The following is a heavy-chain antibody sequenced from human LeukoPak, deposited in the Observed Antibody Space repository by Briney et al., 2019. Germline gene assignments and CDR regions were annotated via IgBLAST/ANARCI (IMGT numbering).Heavy chain of an antibody. CDR2: INPNSGGT. CDR1: GYTSTGYY. Sequence: ASVKVSCKASGYTSTGYYMHWVRQAPGQGLEWMGWINPNSGGTNYAQKFQGRVTMTRDTSISTAYMELSRLRSNDTAVYYCARDLRYYYDSSGYAFDYWGQGTLVTVSS. D-gene: IGHD3-22*01. CDR3: ARDLRYYYDSSGYAFDY. J-gene: IGHJ4*02. V-gene: IGHV1-2*02.